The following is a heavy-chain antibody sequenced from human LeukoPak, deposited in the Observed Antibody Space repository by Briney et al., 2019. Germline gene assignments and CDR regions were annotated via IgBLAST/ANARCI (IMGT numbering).Heavy chain of an antibody. Sequence: GGSLRLSCAASGFTFSSYSMNWVRQAPGKGLEWVSSISSSSSYIYYADSVKGRFTISRDNAKNSLYLQMNSLRAEDTAVYYCARDPPAAAGTVVDLFDYWGQGTLVTVSS. CDR3: ARDPPAAAGTVVDLFDY. D-gene: IGHD6-13*01. V-gene: IGHV3-21*01. CDR2: ISSSSSYI. J-gene: IGHJ4*02. CDR1: GFTFSSYS.